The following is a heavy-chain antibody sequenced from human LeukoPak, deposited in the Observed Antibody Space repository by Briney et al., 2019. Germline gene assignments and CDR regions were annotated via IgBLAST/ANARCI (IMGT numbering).Heavy chain of an antibody. CDR2: ISGSGGST. V-gene: IGHV3-23*01. CDR3: AKGYYYDSSGPGGFDY. CDR1: GFTFSSYA. D-gene: IGHD3-22*01. J-gene: IGHJ4*02. Sequence: QPGGSLRLSCAASGFTFSSYAMSWVRQAPGKGLEWVSAISGSGGSTYYADSVKGRFTISRDNSKNTLYLQMNSLRAEDTAVYYCAKGYYYDSSGPGGFDYWGQGTLVTVSS.